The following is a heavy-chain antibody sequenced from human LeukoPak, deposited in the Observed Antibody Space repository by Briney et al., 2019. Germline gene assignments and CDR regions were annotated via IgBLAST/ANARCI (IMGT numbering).Heavy chain of an antibody. D-gene: IGHD4-23*01. Sequence: SETLSLTCTVSGASISSYYWSWIRQPPGKGLEWIGYIYYSGSTNYNPSLKSRVTISVDTSKNQFSLKLSSVTAADTAVYYCARAGYGGNWGEFDYWGQGTLVTVSS. CDR3: ARAGYGGNWGEFDY. J-gene: IGHJ4*02. CDR2: IYYSGST. V-gene: IGHV4-59*01. CDR1: GASISSYY.